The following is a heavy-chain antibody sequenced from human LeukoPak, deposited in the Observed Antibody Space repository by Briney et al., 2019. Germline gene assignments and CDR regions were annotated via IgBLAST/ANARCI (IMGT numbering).Heavy chain of an antibody. Sequence: PGGSLRLSCAASGFTFSSYSMNWVRQVPGKGLVWVSRISPDGKDTSHADSVTGRFTISRDNAKNTLYLQMNSLRAEDTAVYYCATYNWEYEADYWGQGTLVTVSS. D-gene: IGHD1-20*01. CDR3: ATYNWEYEADY. V-gene: IGHV3-74*01. CDR2: ISPDGKDT. CDR1: GFTFSSYS. J-gene: IGHJ4*02.